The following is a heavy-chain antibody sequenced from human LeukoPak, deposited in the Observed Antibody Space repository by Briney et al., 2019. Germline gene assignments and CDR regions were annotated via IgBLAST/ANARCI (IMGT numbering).Heavy chain of an antibody. CDR2: ISSDSNYI. CDR1: GFTFSNDV. D-gene: IGHD3-16*01. V-gene: IGHV3-21*01. Sequence: PGGSLRLSCEVSGFTFSNDVMNWVRQAPGKGLEWVSSISSDSNYIYYADSLKGRFTISRDNAKNSLYLQMISLRAEDTAVYYCARVAFGLYVMDVWGQGTTVTVSS. J-gene: IGHJ6*01. CDR3: ARVAFGLYVMDV.